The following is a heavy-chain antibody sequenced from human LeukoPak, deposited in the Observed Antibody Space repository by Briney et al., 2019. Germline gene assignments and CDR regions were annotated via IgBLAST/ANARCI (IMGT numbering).Heavy chain of an antibody. CDR2: MYTDGST. D-gene: IGHD1-26*01. Sequence: GGSLRLSCAGSGFIVSSNYMTWVRQAPGKGLEWVSVMYTDGSTNYADPVKGRFTISRDNSKNTLYLQMNNLRVEDTAVYYCARGPAYSGSLWGHRTLVTVSS. CDR1: GFIVSSNY. V-gene: IGHV3-53*01. J-gene: IGHJ4*01. CDR3: ARGPAYSGSL.